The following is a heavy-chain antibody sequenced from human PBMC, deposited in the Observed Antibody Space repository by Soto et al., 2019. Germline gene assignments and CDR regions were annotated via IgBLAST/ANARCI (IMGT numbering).Heavy chain of an antibody. CDR1: GFTFSSYW. V-gene: IGHV3-74*01. CDR3: ARGSIDYSDSSGYYYFDY. Sequence: GGSLRLSCAASGFTFSSYWMHWVRQAPGKGLVWVSRINSDGSSTSYADSVKGRFTISRDNAKNTLYLQMNSLRAEDTAVYYCARGSIDYSDSSGYYYFDYWGQGTLVTVSS. D-gene: IGHD3-22*01. J-gene: IGHJ4*02. CDR2: INSDGSST.